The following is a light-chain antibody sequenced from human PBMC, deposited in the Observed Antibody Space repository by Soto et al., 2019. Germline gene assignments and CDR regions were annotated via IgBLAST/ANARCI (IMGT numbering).Light chain of an antibody. V-gene: IGKV3-15*01. CDR3: QQYYDWPLT. CDR1: QSISSS. CDR2: GSS. J-gene: IGKJ4*01. Sequence: EIVMTQSPATLSVSPGERATLSCRASQSISSSLDWYQQKPGQAPRLLIYGSSTRASGIPVRFSGSGSGTEFTLTISSLQSEDFAVYYCQQYYDWPLTFGGGTKVEIK.